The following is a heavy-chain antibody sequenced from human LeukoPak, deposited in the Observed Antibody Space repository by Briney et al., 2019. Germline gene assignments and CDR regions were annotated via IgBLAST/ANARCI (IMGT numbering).Heavy chain of an antibody. D-gene: IGHD3-10*01. Sequence: GSLRLSCSASGFTFSSYAMHWVRQAPGKGLEYVSAISSNGGSTYYADSVKGRFTISRDNSKNTLYLQMSSLRAEDTAVYYCVKDEGGSGSYPDYWGQGTLVAVSS. V-gene: IGHV3-64D*06. J-gene: IGHJ4*02. CDR3: VKDEGGSGSYPDY. CDR1: GFTFSSYA. CDR2: ISSNGGST.